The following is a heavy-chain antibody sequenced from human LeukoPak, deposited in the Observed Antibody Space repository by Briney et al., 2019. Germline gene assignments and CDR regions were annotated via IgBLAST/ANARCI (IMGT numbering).Heavy chain of an antibody. CDR2: LISDGSSA. V-gene: IGHV3-74*01. CDR1: GFTFSSYW. D-gene: IGHD1-26*01. Sequence: PGGSLRLSCAASGFTFSSYWMHWVRQAPGKGLVWVSRLISDGSSASYADSVKGRFTIFRDNSKNTLYLLMNSLRAEDTAVYYCAKGLYSGTIPFDYWGQGTLVTVSS. J-gene: IGHJ4*02. CDR3: AKGLYSGTIPFDY.